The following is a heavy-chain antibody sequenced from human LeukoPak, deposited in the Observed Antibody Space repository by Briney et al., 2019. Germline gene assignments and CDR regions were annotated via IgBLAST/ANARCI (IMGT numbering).Heavy chain of an antibody. D-gene: IGHD4-23*01. CDR2: ISGSGDGT. CDR3: AKAPGFTVVTSFGW. CDR1: GFTFRSYA. J-gene: IGHJ4*02. V-gene: IGHV3-23*01. Sequence: PGGSLRLSCEASGFTFRSYAMNWVRQAPGKGLEWVSVISGSGDGTHYADSVKGRFTISRDNSKNTLYLQMNSLRVEDTAVYSCAKAPGFTVVTSFGWWGQGTLVTVSS.